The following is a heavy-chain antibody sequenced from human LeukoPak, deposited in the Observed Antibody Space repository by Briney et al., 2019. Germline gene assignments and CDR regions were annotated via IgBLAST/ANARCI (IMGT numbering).Heavy chain of an antibody. CDR2: ISAYNGNT. Sequence: ASVKVSCKASGYTFTSYGISWVRQAPGQGLEWMGWISAYNGNTNYAQKLQGRVTMTTDTSTSTAYMELTSLRSDDTALYYCARAEVYSSPSAFDIWGQGTMVTVSS. J-gene: IGHJ3*02. CDR3: ARAEVYSSPSAFDI. CDR1: GYTFTSYG. V-gene: IGHV1-18*01. D-gene: IGHD6-6*01.